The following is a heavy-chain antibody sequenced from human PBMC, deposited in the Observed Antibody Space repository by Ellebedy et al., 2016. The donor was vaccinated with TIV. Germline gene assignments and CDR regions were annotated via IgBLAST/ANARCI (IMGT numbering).Heavy chain of an antibody. CDR2: TYYRSKWYN. J-gene: IGHJ4*02. CDR1: GDSVPSKSAA. Sequence: QTLSLTCAISGDSVPSKSAACTWLTQSPWRGLEWLGRTYYRSKWYNEYAVSVESRITINSDTSKNQFSLQLSSVTPEDTAIYYCARGIRDYDSWGQGTLVTVSS. CDR3: ARGIRDYDS. V-gene: IGHV6-1*01.